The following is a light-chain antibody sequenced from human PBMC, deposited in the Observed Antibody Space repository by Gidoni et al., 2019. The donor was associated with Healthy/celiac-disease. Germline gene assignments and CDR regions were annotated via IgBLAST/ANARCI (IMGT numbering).Light chain of an antibody. Sequence: QSVLTQPPSASGTPWQSVTISCSGSSSNIGSNTVNWYQQLPGTAPKLLIYSNNQRPSGVPDRFSGSKSGTSASLAISGLQSEDEADYYCAAWDDSLNGWVFGGGTKLTVL. CDR2: SNN. J-gene: IGLJ3*02. V-gene: IGLV1-44*01. CDR1: SSNIGSNT. CDR3: AAWDDSLNGWV.